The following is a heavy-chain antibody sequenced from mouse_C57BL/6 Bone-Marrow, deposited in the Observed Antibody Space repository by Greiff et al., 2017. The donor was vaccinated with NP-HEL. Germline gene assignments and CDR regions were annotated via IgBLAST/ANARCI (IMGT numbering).Heavy chain of an antibody. CDR1: GYTFTSYT. CDR3: ASPYGSSPYYAMDY. CDR2: INPSSGYT. V-gene: IGHV1-4*01. Sequence: VQLKESGAELARPGASVKMSCKASGYTFTSYTMHWVKQRPGQGLEWIGYINPSSGYTKYNQKFKDKATLTADKSSSTAYMQLSSLTSEDSAVYYCASPYGSSPYYAMDYWGQGTSVTVSS. D-gene: IGHD1-1*01. J-gene: IGHJ4*01.